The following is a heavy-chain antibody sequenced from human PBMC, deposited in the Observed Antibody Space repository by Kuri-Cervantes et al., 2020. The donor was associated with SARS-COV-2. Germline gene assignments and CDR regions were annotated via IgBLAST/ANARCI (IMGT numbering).Heavy chain of an antibody. CDR2: IKQAGSEK. D-gene: IGHD1-26*01. V-gene: IGHV3-7*01. J-gene: IGHJ3*02. Sequence: GESLKISCAASGFTFSNYWRSWVRQAPGKGLEWVVNIKQAGSEKYYLDSVKGRFTIARDNAKNSLYLQMKSLRVEDAAAYYCARALFGIVDAFDIWGQGTMVTVSS. CDR3: ARALFGIVDAFDI. CDR1: GFTFSNYW.